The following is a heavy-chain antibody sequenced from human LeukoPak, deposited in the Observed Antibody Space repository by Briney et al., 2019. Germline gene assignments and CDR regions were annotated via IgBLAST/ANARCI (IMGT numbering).Heavy chain of an antibody. J-gene: IGHJ3*01. V-gene: IGHV3-23*01. CDR2: INQGGDT. Sequence: GGSLRLSCSSSGFTFSSYAMSWVRQAPGKGLEWVSAINQGGDTSYAASVKGHFTISRDNSKNTLYLQMNSLRLEDTAVYYCAKSAVAVGLGAFDVWGRGTVVTVSS. D-gene: IGHD3-16*01. CDR3: AKSAVAVGLGAFDV. CDR1: GFTFSSYA.